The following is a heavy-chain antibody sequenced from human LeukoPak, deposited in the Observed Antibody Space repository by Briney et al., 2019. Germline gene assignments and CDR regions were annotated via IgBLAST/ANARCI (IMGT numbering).Heavy chain of an antibody. Sequence: GESLKISCKGSGYRFTKSWIGWVRQMPGKGLEWLGIIYPDDSRTRYSPSFQGQVTMSVDKSISTAYLQWSSLKASDTAMYYCARRGTTGEVYFDYWGQGTLVTVSS. CDR1: GYRFTKSW. V-gene: IGHV5-51*01. D-gene: IGHD3-16*01. J-gene: IGHJ4*02. CDR3: ARRGTTGEVYFDY. CDR2: IYPDDSRT.